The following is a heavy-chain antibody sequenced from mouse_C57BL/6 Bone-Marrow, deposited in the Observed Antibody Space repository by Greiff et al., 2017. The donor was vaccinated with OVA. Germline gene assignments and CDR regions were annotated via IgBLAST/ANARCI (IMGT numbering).Heavy chain of an antibody. CDR1: GYTFTSYW. CDR2: IYPGNSDT. J-gene: IGHJ4*01. CDR3: TRSSDGYPYYYAMDY. D-gene: IGHD2-3*01. V-gene: IGHV1-5*01. Sequence: VQLKQSGTVLARPGASVKMSCKTSGYTFTSYWLHWVKQRPGQGLEWIGAIYPGNSDTSYNQKFKGKAKLTAVTSASTAYMELSSLTNDDSAVYYCTRSSDGYPYYYAMDYWGQGTSVTVSS.